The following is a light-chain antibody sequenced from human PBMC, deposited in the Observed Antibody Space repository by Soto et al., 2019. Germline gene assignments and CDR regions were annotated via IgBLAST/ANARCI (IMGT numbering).Light chain of an antibody. V-gene: IGKV3-15*01. CDR1: QSVSSK. Sequence: ETVMTQSPATLSVSPGERATLSCRASQSVSSKLAWYQQKPGQAPRLLIYGASTRATGIPARFSGSGSGADFTLSIDRLEPEDFAVYYCQQYGSSPPITFGQGTRLEIK. CDR2: GAS. J-gene: IGKJ5*01. CDR3: QQYGSSPPIT.